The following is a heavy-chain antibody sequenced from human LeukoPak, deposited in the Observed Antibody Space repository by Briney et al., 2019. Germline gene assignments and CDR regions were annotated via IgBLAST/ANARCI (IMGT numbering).Heavy chain of an antibody. CDR2: INHGGTS. D-gene: IGHD1-26*01. V-gene: IGHV4-34*01. CDR1: GGSFSGHF. J-gene: IGHJ3*02. Sequence: SETLSLTCAVYGGSFSGHFWIWIRQPPGKGLEWIGEINHGGTSNYSPSLKSRVTISADTSKNQFSLNLNSVTAADTAVYYCARRGLSGSYYYAFDIWGQGTMVTVSS. CDR3: ARRGLSGSYYYAFDI.